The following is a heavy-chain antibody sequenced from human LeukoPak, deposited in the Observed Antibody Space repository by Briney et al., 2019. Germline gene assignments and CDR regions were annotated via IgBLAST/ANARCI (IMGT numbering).Heavy chain of an antibody. Sequence: SETLSLTCTVSGGSISSRSDYWGWIRQTPGKGLEWIGNLDSSGSTYYNPSLKSRVTISVGTSKNQFSLNLRSVTAADTAVYYCAVGATHYYMDVWGKGTTVTVSS. D-gene: IGHD3-16*01. CDR3: AVGATHYYMDV. V-gene: IGHV4-39*01. CDR2: LDSSGST. J-gene: IGHJ6*03. CDR1: GGSISSRSDY.